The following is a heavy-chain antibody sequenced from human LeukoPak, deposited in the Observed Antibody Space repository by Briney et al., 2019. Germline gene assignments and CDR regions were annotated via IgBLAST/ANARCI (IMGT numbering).Heavy chain of an antibody. CDR3: ARGGRGSSSSGIDY. J-gene: IGHJ4*02. Sequence: KASETLPLTCTVSGGSISSSSYYWGWIRQPPGKGLEWIGSIYYSGSTYYNPSLKSRVTISVDTSKNQFSLKLSSVTAADTAVYYCARGGRGSSSSGIDYWGQGTLVTVSS. V-gene: IGHV4-39*01. CDR1: GGSISSSSYY. D-gene: IGHD6-6*01. CDR2: IYYSGST.